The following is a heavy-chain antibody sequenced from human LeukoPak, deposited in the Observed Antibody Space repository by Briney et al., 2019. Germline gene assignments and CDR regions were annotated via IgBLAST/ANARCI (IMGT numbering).Heavy chain of an antibody. CDR2: ISGSGGST. V-gene: IGHV3-23*01. Sequence: GGSLRLSCAASGFTFSSYAMSWVRQAPGKGLEWVSAISGSGGSTYYADSVKGRFTISRDNSKNTLYLQMNSLRAEDTAVYYCARDLSRSGWFDPWGQGTLVTVSS. CDR3: ARDLSRSGWFDP. J-gene: IGHJ5*02. D-gene: IGHD2/OR15-2a*01. CDR1: GFTFSSYA.